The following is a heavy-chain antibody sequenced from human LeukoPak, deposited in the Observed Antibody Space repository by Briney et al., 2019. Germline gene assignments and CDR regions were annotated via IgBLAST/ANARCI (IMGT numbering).Heavy chain of an antibody. CDR1: GFTFSSYG. J-gene: IGHJ6*03. V-gene: IGHV3-30*18. CDR3: AKEFYDILTGSHYYYYYMDV. Sequence: GGSLRLSCAASGFTFSSYGMHWVRQAPGKGLEWVAVISYDGSSKYYADSVKGRFTISRDNSKNTLYLQMNSLRAEDTAVYYCAKEFYDILTGSHYYYYYMDVWGKGTTVTVSS. CDR2: ISYDGSSK. D-gene: IGHD3-9*01.